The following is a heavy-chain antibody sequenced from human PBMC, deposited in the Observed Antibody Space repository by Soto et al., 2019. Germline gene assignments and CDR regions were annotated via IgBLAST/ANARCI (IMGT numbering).Heavy chain of an antibody. CDR1: GGTFSSYA. CDR3: ARGEGAYCGGDCYYYYYGMDV. J-gene: IGHJ6*02. Sequence: QVQLVQSGAEVKKPGSSVKVSCKASGGTFSSYAISWVRQAPGQGLEWMGGIIPFFGTENYAQKFQGRVTITADESTSIAYMELSSLRSEDTAVYYCARGEGAYCGGDCYYYYYGMDVWVQGTTVPVSS. V-gene: IGHV1-69*01. D-gene: IGHD2-21*02. CDR2: IIPFFGTE.